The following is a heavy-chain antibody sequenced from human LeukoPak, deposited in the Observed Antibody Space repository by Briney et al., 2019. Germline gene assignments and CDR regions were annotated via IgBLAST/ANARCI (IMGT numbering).Heavy chain of an antibody. V-gene: IGHV4-4*07. Sequence: SETPPLTCTVSGGSISSYYWSWIRQPAGKGLEWIGRIYTSGSTNYNPSLKSRVTMSVDTSKNQFSLKPSSVTAADTAVYYCARDDDFWSGYYYYGMDVWGQGTTVTVSS. CDR1: GGSISSYY. J-gene: IGHJ6*02. CDR2: IYTSGST. CDR3: ARDDDFWSGYYYYGMDV. D-gene: IGHD3-3*01.